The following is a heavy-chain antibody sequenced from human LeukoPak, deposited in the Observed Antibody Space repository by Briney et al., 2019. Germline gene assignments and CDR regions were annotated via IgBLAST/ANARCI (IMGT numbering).Heavy chain of an antibody. CDR3: ARSGDYEFFDY. D-gene: IGHD4-17*01. CDR1: GGSISSGGYY. V-gene: IGHV4-31*03. CDR2: IYYSGST. Sequence: PSETLSLTCTVSGGSISSGGYYWSWIRQHPGKGLEWIGYIYYSGSTYYNPSLKSRVTISVDTSKNQFSLKLSSVTAADTAVYYSARSGDYEFFDYWGQGTLVTVSS. J-gene: IGHJ4*02.